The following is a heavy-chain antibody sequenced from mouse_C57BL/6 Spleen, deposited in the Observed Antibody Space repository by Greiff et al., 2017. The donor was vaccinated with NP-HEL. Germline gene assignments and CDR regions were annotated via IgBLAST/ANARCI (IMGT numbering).Heavy chain of an antibody. CDR2: IDPNSGGT. Sequence: VQLQQPGAELVKPGASVKLSCKASGYTFTSYWMHWVKQRPGRGLEWIGRIDPNSGGTKYNEKFKSKATLTVDKPSSTAYMQLSSLTSEDSAVYYCARSLYGSSYNFDVWGTGTTVTVSS. D-gene: IGHD1-1*01. CDR3: ARSLYGSSYNFDV. J-gene: IGHJ1*03. V-gene: IGHV1-72*01. CDR1: GYTFTSYW.